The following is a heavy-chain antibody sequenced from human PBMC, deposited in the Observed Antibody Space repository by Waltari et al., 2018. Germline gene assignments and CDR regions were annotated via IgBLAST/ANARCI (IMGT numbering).Heavy chain of an antibody. CDR1: GDPVRSAFL. CDR3: ARDRGRGLYLDT. J-gene: IGHJ5*02. D-gene: IGHD2-15*01. Sequence: QLQLIESGPGLVKPSGTLSFRCPVPGDPVRSAFLWNWVRQSPHKGLEWKGEGHGSGRTNYNPSFASRVAVSLDTSKNLFSLKVTSATAADTAVYYCARDRGRGLYLDTWGPGTLVTVSP. CDR2: GHGSGRT. V-gene: IGHV4-4*02.